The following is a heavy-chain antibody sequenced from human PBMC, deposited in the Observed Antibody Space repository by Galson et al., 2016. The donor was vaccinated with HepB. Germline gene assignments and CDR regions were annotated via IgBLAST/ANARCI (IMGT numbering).Heavy chain of an antibody. CDR2: IKSETDGGTT. CDR3: TTGTYGGNFDF. J-gene: IGHJ4*02. V-gene: IGHV3-15*01. Sequence: SLRLSCAASGFKFVNAWMSWVRQAPGMELEWVGRIKSETDGGTTDYAAAVKGRFTVSRDDSNNTLYLQMNSLKTEDTAIYYCTTGTYGGNFDFWGQGTLVIVSS. D-gene: IGHD4-17*01. CDR1: GFKFVNAW.